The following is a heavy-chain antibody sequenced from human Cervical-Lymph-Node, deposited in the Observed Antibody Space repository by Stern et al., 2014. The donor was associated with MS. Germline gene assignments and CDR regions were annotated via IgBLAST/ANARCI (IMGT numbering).Heavy chain of an antibody. CDR2: IYPGDSDP. Sequence: EVQLLQPGAEMKKLGESLKISCKGWGYSFTLYCLGWERQMVGKALEWMGIIYPGDSDPRYSPSFQGQVTISADKSISTAYLQWSSLKASDTAMYYCAALVRGSYFYWGQGTLVTVSS. J-gene: IGHJ4*02. V-gene: IGHV5-51*01. CDR1: GYSFTLYC. CDR3: AALVRGSYFY. D-gene: IGHD1-26*01.